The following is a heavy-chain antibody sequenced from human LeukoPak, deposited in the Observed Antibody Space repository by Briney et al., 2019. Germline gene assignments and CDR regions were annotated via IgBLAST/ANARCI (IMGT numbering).Heavy chain of an antibody. D-gene: IGHD3-10*01. CDR2: ISSSGSTI. CDR1: GFTFSSYE. J-gene: IGHJ6*03. V-gene: IGHV3-48*03. CDR3: ATYGSGSYFSYYYYYMDV. Sequence: PGGSLRLSCAASGFTFSSYEMNWVRQAPGKGLEWVSYISSSGSTIYYADSVKGRFTISRDNAKNSLYLQMNSLRAEDTAVYYCATYGSGSYFSYYYYYMDVWGKGTTVAISS.